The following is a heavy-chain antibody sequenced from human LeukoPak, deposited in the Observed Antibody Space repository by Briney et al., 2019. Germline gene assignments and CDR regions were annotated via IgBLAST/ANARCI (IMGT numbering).Heavy chain of an antibody. V-gene: IGHV4-30-4*08. J-gene: IGHJ4*02. CDR2: IYYSGST. CDR1: GGSISSGDYY. CDR3: AREVDTAMASHFDY. D-gene: IGHD5-18*01. Sequence: SETLSLTCTVSGGSISSGDYYWSWIRQPPGKGLEWIGYIYYSGSTYYNPSLKSRVTISVDTSKNQFSLKLSSVTAADTAVYYCAREVDTAMASHFDYWGQGTLVTVSS.